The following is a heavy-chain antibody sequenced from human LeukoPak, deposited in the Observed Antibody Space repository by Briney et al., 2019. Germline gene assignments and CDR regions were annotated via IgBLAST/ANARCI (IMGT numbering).Heavy chain of an antibody. CDR2: IYYSGSP. CDR1: GGSISSSNY. J-gene: IGHJ5*02. V-gene: IGHV4-39*07. D-gene: IGHD1-26*01. Sequence: SETLSLTCTVSGGSISSSNYWGWVRQPPGKGLEWIGSIYYSGSPYYNPSLKSRVTISVDTSKNQFSLKLSSVTAADTAVYYCARVPVNIWENWFDPWGQGTLVTASS. CDR3: ARVPVNIWENWFDP.